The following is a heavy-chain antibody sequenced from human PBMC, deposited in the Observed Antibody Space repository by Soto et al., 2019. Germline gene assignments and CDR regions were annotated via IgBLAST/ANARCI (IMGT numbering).Heavy chain of an antibody. J-gene: IGHJ5*02. CDR3: ARSVDP. Sequence: SETLSLTCTVSGGSISSGVYYWSWVRQPPGRGLEWIGYLYNTESTNYNPSLKTRVTISVDTSKNQFSLKLSSVTAADTAVYYCARSVDPWGQGTLVTVSS. CDR1: GGSISSGVYY. V-gene: IGHV4-31*03. CDR2: LYNTEST.